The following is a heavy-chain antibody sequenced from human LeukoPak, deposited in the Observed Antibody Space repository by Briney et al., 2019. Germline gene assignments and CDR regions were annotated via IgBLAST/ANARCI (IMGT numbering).Heavy chain of an antibody. J-gene: IGHJ5*02. CDR2: IYTSGST. D-gene: IGHD6-6*01. V-gene: IGHV4-4*07. Sequence: SETLSLTCTVSGGSISSYYWSWIRQPAGKGLEWIGRIYTSGSTNYNPSLKSRVTMSVDTSKNQFSLKLSSVTAADTAVYYCARVRVAARGSEDWFDPWGQGTLVTVSS. CDR3: ARVRVAARGSEDWFDP. CDR1: GGSISSYY.